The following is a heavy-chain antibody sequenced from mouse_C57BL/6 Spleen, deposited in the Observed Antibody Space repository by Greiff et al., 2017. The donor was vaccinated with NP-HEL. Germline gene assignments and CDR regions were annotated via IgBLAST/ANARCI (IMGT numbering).Heavy chain of an antibody. V-gene: IGHV1-69*01. Sequence: VQLQQPGAELVMPGASVKLSCKASGYTFTSYWMHWVKQRPGQGLEWIGEIDPSDSYTNYNQKFKGKSTLTVDKSSSTAYMQLSSLTSEDSAVYYCARSYGSSRDAMDYWGQGTSVTVPS. CDR2: IDPSDSYT. J-gene: IGHJ4*01. CDR1: GYTFTSYW. CDR3: ARSYGSSRDAMDY. D-gene: IGHD1-1*01.